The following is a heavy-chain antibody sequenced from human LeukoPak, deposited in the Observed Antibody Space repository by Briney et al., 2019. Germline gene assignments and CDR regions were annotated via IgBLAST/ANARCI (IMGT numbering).Heavy chain of an antibody. J-gene: IGHJ5*02. CDR3: ARLGGYYSDWFDP. CDR1: GGTFNNYG. D-gene: IGHD3-22*01. Sequence: SVEVSCKASGGTFNNYGFSWVRQAPGQGLEWMGGIIPMFGTVSYAQKFQGRVTVTTDASTSTAYMELRSLRSDDTAVYYCARLGGYYSDWFDPWGQGTLVTVSS. CDR2: IIPMFGTV. V-gene: IGHV1-69*05.